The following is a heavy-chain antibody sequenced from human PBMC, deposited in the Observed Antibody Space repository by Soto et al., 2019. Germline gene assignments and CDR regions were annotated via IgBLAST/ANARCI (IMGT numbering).Heavy chain of an antibody. Sequence: GASVKVSCKASGFTFTSSAVRWVRQARGQRLEWKGWIVVGSGNTNYAQKFQERVTITRDMSTSTAYMELSSLRSEDTAVYYCAGGRFLEWLFFQNMDVWGQGTTVTVSS. J-gene: IGHJ6*02. CDR3: AGGRFLEWLFFQNMDV. CDR1: GFTFTSSA. D-gene: IGHD3-3*01. V-gene: IGHV1-58*01. CDR2: IVVGSGNT.